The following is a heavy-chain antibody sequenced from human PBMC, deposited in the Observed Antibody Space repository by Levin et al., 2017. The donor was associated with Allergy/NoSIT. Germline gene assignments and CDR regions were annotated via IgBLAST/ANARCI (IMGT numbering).Heavy chain of an antibody. D-gene: IGHD3-16*01. CDR3: ARKPMGEAFDI. Sequence: PGGSLRLSCKASGYTFTGYGISWVRQAPGQGLEWMGWISAYNGDTNYPQKLQGRVTMTTDTSTSTAYMEVRSLRSDDTAVYYCARKPMGEAFDIWGQGTMVSVSS. CDR2: ISAYNGDT. J-gene: IGHJ3*02. V-gene: IGHV1-18*01. CDR1: GYTFTGYG.